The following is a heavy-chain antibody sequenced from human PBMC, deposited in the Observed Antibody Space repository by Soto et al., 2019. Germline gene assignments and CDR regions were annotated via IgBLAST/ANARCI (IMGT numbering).Heavy chain of an antibody. CDR2: IYSGGST. CDR3: ARDLRTLYGMDV. CDR1: GFTVSSNY. Sequence: EVQLVESGGGLIQPGGSLRLSCAASGFTVSSNYMSWVRQAPGKGLEWVSDIYSGGSTYYADSVKGRFTISRDNSKNTLYLQMNSLRAEDTAVYYCARDLRTLYGMDVWGQGTTVTVSS. J-gene: IGHJ6*02. V-gene: IGHV3-53*01.